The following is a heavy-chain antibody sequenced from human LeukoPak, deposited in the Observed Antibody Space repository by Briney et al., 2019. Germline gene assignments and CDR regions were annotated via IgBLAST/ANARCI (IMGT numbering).Heavy chain of an antibody. Sequence: GASVKVSCKASGYTFTGYYMHWVRQAPGQGLEWMGWINPNSGGTNYAQKFQGRVTMTRDTSISTAYMELSRLRSDDTAVYYCARDERIVVVTGVSGNWFDPWGQGTLVTVSS. V-gene: IGHV1-2*02. D-gene: IGHD2-21*02. CDR1: GYTFTGYY. CDR3: ARDERIVVVTGVSGNWFDP. J-gene: IGHJ5*02. CDR2: INPNSGGT.